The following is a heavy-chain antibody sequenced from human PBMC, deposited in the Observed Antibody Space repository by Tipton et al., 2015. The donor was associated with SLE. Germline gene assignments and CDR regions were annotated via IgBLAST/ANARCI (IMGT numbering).Heavy chain of an antibody. J-gene: IGHJ4*02. V-gene: IGHV3-23*01. CDR3: ARVRSSFDY. CDR1: GFTFSSYD. CDR2: ISGSGANS. Sequence: GSLRLSCAASGFTFSSYDMSWVRQAPGKGLAWVSTISGSGANSYYADSVKGRFTISRDNAKNTLYLQMSSLRAEDTAVYYGARVRSSFDYWGQGTLVTVSS.